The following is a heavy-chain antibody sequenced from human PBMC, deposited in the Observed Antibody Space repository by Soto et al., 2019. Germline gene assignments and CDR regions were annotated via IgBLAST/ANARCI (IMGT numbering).Heavy chain of an antibody. CDR1: GGTFSSYA. CDR2: IIPVFATT. V-gene: IGHV1-69*19. Sequence: QVQVVQSGAEVKKPGSSVKVSCKASGGTFSSYAGNWVRHAPGQGLEWMGVIIPVFATTHYAQNCHGRVTITADETTVTAYLEPSNLSSADTSVCDGGISSRRSCPAFPCDTYFEFGAQGTLATV. D-gene: IGHD2-21*02. CDR3: GISSRRSCPAFPCDTYFEF. J-gene: IGHJ4*02.